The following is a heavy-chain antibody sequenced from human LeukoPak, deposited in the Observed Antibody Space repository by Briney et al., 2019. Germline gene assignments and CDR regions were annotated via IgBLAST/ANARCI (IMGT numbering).Heavy chain of an antibody. CDR3: ARDRTTVRALFDY. CDR2: ISSSSSYI. D-gene: IGHD4-17*01. CDR1: GFTFSSYS. V-gene: IGHV3-21*01. Sequence: PGGSLRLSCAASGFTFSSYSMNWVRQAPGKGLEWVSSISSSSSYIYYADSVKGRFTISRDNAKNSLYLQMNSLRAEDTAVYYCARDRTTVRALFDYWGQGTLVTVSS. J-gene: IGHJ4*02.